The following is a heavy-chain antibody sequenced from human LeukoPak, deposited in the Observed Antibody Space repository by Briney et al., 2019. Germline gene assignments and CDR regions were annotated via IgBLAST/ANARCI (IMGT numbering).Heavy chain of an antibody. D-gene: IGHD3-10*01. J-gene: IGHJ4*02. Sequence: GGSLRLSCAASGFTFSDYWMHWVRQAPGKGLEWVARIYSDVRRIKYADSVKGRFTISRDNAKNSLYLQMNSLRAEDTAVYYCARAWYGSGSDCYFDYWGQGTLVTVSS. CDR2: IYSDVRRI. CDR3: ARAWYGSGSDCYFDY. V-gene: IGHV3-74*03. CDR1: GFTFSDYW.